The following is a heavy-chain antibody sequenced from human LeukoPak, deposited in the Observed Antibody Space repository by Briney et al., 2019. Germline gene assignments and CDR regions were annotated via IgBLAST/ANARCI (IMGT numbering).Heavy chain of an antibody. J-gene: IGHJ4*02. D-gene: IGHD3-9*01. Sequence: GGSLRLSCAASGFTFISYEMNWVRQAPGKGLEWVSYISSSGTTIHYADSVKGRFTISRDNAKNSLYLQMNSLRAEDTAVYYCASSVYFDITGYMRGLYYFDYWGQGSLVTVSS. CDR1: GFTFISYE. V-gene: IGHV3-48*03. CDR3: ASSVYFDITGYMRGLYYFDY. CDR2: ISSSGTTI.